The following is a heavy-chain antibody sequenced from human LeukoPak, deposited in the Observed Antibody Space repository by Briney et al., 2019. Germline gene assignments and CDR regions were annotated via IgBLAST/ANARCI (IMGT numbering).Heavy chain of an antibody. CDR2: IYYSGAT. D-gene: IGHD6-19*01. J-gene: IGHJ4*02. Sequence: PSETLSLTCSVSGGSISNSRYYWGWLRQPPGKGLEWIGSIYYSGATNSNPSLKSRVTMSVDTSKNQFSLKLNSVTASDTAVYYCARSSGWSAPFDYWGQGTLVTVSS. CDR3: ARSSGWSAPFDY. V-gene: IGHV4-39*01. CDR1: GGSISNSRYY.